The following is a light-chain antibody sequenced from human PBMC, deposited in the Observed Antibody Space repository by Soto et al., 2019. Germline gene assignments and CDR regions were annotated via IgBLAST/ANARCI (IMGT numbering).Light chain of an antibody. CDR2: SAS. J-gene: IGKJ4*01. CDR3: QQADSLPT. V-gene: IGKV1-12*01. Sequence: DIQMTQSPSFVSASVGDRVTITCRASQGISKWLAWYQQKPGKAPKLLIYSASSLQSGVPSRFSGSESGTDFTLTISSLQPEDSATFYCQQADSLPTFGGGTKVEI. CDR1: QGISKW.